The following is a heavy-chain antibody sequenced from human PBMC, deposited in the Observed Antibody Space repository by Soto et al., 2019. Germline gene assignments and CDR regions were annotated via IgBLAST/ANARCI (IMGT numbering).Heavy chain of an antibody. D-gene: IGHD3-3*01. V-gene: IGHV1-8*01. Sequence: ASVKVSCKASGYTFTSYDINWVRQAPGQGLEWLGWMDPNSGSTGYAQNFQGRVTMTRNISINTAHMELSSLRSEDTAVYYCARERKFDFWRKGLDVWGXGTTVNVSS. J-gene: IGHJ6*02. CDR2: MDPNSGST. CDR1: GYTFTSYD. CDR3: ARERKFDFWRKGLDV.